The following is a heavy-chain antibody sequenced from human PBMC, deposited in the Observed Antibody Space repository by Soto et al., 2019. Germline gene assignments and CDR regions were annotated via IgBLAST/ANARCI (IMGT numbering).Heavy chain of an antibody. CDR1: GFTFSSYW. CDR3: AREAGPFYSSGWYYFDY. CDR2: IKQDGSEK. V-gene: IGHV3-7*01. Sequence: GESLKISCAASGFTFSSYWMSWVRQAPGKGLEWVANIKQDGSEKYYVDSVKGRFTISRDNAKNSLYLQMNSLRAEDTAVYYCAREAGPFYSSGWYYFDYWGQGTLVTVSS. D-gene: IGHD6-19*01. J-gene: IGHJ4*02.